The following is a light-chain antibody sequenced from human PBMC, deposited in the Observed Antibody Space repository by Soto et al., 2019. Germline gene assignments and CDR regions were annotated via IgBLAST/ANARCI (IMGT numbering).Light chain of an antibody. J-gene: IGKJ1*01. CDR1: QGISSC. V-gene: IGKV1-16*01. Sequence: DIQMTQSPSSLSASVGDRVTITCRASQGISSCLAWCQQKPGKAPKSLIYDASTLQSGVSSRFSGSGSDTHFTLTISSLQPEDFATYYCQQYHSYPASFGQGTKVEIK. CDR2: DAS. CDR3: QQYHSYPAS.